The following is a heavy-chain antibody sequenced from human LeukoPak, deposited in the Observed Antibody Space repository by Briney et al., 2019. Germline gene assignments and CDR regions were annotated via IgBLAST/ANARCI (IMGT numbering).Heavy chain of an antibody. D-gene: IGHD5-12*01. V-gene: IGHV1-18*01. CDR1: GYTFTSYG. J-gene: IGHJ3*02. CDR3: ARRSGYDRRAGTLDI. CDR2: ISCYNGDT. Sequence: ASVKVSCEASGYTFTSYGISWVRQAPGQGLEWMGWISCYNGDTGYQQNVQDRLTVTTDRSTNTVYMELRSLTSDDTAMYYCARRSGYDRRAGTLDIWGQGTMVTVSS.